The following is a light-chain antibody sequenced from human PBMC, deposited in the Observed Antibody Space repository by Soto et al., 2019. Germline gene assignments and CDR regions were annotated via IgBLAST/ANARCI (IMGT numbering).Light chain of an antibody. CDR3: MQGTHWPRT. Sequence: DVVVTQSPLSLPVTLGQPASISCRSSQSLVYTTGNTYLAWFQQRPGQSPRRLIYKVSIRDSGGPDRFSGSGSGTEFTLTISRVEAEDVGVYYCMQGTHWPRTFGQGTKVEIK. J-gene: IGKJ1*01. CDR1: QSLVYTTGNTY. V-gene: IGKV2-30*01. CDR2: KVS.